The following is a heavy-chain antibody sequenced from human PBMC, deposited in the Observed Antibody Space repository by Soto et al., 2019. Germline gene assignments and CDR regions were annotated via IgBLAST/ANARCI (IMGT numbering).Heavy chain of an antibody. D-gene: IGHD6-19*01. Sequence: EVQLLESGGGLVQPGGSLRLSCAASGFTFSTYGMSWVRQAPGKGLEWVSAISGSGGGTFYADSVKGRFTISRDHSKNTVYLQITSLRADDTAVYYCAKDTGWQTDYFDYWGQGTLVTVSS. J-gene: IGHJ4*02. CDR1: GFTFSTYG. V-gene: IGHV3-23*01. CDR2: ISGSGGGT. CDR3: AKDTGWQTDYFDY.